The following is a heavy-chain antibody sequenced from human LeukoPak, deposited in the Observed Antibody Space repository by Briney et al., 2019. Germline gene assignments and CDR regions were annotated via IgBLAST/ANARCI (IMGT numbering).Heavy chain of an antibody. CDR1: GGSISSGGYY. J-gene: IGHJ5*02. Sequence: SQTLSLTCTVSGGSISSGGYYWTWIRQPPGKGLEWIGYIYHSGSTYYNPSLKSRVTISLDRSKNQFSLKLSSVTAADTAVYYCASYYSNYVKWFDPWGQGTLVTVSS. CDR3: ASYYSNYVKWFDP. V-gene: IGHV4-30-2*01. D-gene: IGHD4-11*01. CDR2: IYHSGST.